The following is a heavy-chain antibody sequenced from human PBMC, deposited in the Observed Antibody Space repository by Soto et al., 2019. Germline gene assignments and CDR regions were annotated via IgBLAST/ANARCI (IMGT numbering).Heavy chain of an antibody. Sequence: QVQLVESGGGVVQPGRSLRLSCAASGFTFSSYAMHWVRQAPGKGLEWVAVISYDGSNKYYADSVKGRFTMSRDNSKNTLYLQMNSLRAEDTAVYYCARALGPTHDAFDIWGQGTVVTVSS. CDR3: ARALGPTHDAFDI. CDR1: GFTFSSYA. CDR2: ISYDGSNK. J-gene: IGHJ3*02. V-gene: IGHV3-30*03. D-gene: IGHD1-26*01.